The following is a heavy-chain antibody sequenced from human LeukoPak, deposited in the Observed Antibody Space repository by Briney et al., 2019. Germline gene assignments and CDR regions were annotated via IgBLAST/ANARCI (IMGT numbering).Heavy chain of an antibody. CDR1: GGSFSGYY. Sequence: SETLSLTCAVYGGSFSGYYWSWIRQPPGKGLEWIGEINHSGSTNYNPSLKSRVTISVDTSKNQFSLKLSSVTAADTAVYYCARHPRRPYYYYYMDAWGKGTTVTISS. J-gene: IGHJ6*03. CDR2: INHSGST. D-gene: IGHD6-6*01. V-gene: IGHV4-34*01. CDR3: ARHPRRPYYYYYMDA.